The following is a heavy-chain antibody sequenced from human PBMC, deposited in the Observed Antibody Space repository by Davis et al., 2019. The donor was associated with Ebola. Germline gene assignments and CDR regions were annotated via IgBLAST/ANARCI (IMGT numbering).Heavy chain of an antibody. CDR3: TTDRRECCSSTSPQFDY. J-gene: IGHJ4*02. D-gene: IGHD2-2*01. V-gene: IGHV3-23*01. CDR1: GFAFSTYA. Sequence: GESLKISCAASGFAFSTYAMSWVRQAPGKGLEWVSAMSAGGTSTYYADSVKGRFTISRDNSKNTLYLQMNSLKTEDTAVYYCTTDRRECCSSTSPQFDYWGQGSLVTVSS. CDR2: MSAGGTST.